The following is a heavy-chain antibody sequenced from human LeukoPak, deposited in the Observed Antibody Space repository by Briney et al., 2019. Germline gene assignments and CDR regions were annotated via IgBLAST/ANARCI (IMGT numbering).Heavy chain of an antibody. CDR2: IIPIFGTA. CDR3: ATLSYSYGHHGSY. Sequence: ASVKVSCKAPGGTFSSYAISWVRQAPGQGLEWMGGIIPIFGTANYAQKFQGRVTITADESTSTAYMELSSLRSEDTAVYYCATLSYSYGHHGSYWGQGTLVTVSS. J-gene: IGHJ4*02. D-gene: IGHD5-18*01. CDR1: GGTFSSYA. V-gene: IGHV1-69*13.